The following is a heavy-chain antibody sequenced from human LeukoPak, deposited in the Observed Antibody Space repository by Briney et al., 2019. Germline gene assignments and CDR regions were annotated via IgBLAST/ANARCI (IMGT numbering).Heavy chain of an antibody. CDR2: ISSSSSYI. CDR1: GFTSSSYR. CDR3: ARDPVGAPGTFDI. J-gene: IGHJ3*02. V-gene: IGHV3-21*01. Sequence: PVGSLRLSRAASGFTSSSYRMNWVRQAPGKGLEWVSSISSSSSYIYYADSVKGRFTISRDNAKNSLYLQMNSLRAEDTAMYYCARDPVGAPGTFDIWGQGTMVTVSS. D-gene: IGHD2-2*01.